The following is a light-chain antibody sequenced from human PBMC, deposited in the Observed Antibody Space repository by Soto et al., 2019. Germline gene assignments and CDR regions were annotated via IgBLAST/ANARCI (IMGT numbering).Light chain of an antibody. CDR2: DVS. CDR1: GSDVGGYNY. V-gene: IGLV2-14*03. J-gene: IGLJ1*01. Sequence: TQPASVTGSTGQSITISCTGNGSDVGGYNYVSWYQQHPGKAPKFMIYDVSSRPSGVSNRFSGSKSGNTASLTISGLQAEDEADYYCCSYTTSNTRQIVFGTGTKVTV. CDR3: CSYTTSNTRQIV.